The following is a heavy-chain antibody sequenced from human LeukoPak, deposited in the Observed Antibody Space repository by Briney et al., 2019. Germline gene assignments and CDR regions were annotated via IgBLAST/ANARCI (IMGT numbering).Heavy chain of an antibody. V-gene: IGHV3-30*18. J-gene: IGHJ4*02. CDR1: GFTFSSYG. CDR2: ISYDGSNK. Sequence: GGSLRLSCAASGFTFSSYGMHWVRQAPGKGLEWVAVISYDGSNKYYADSVKGRFTISRDNSKNTLYLQMNSLRAEDTAVYYCANQRRDTYSLSFRYHFDYWGQGTLVAVSS. CDR3: ANQRRDTYSLSFRYHFDY. D-gene: IGHD3-16*02.